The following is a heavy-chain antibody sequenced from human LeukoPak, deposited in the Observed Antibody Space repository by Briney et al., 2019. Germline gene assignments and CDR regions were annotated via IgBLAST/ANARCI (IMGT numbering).Heavy chain of an antibody. Sequence: SETLSLTCTVSGGSISGYYWSWIRQPPGKGLEWIGYIYYSGSTKYNPSLKSRVTMSVDTSRNQFSLKLCSVTAADTAVYYCARGGLENGYHSNDGFDIWGQGTMVTVSS. J-gene: IGHJ3*02. V-gene: IGHV4-59*01. D-gene: IGHD3-22*01. CDR1: GGSISGYY. CDR2: IYYSGST. CDR3: ARGGLENGYHSNDGFDI.